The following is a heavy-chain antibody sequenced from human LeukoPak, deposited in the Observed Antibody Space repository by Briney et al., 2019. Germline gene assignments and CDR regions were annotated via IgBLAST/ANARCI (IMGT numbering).Heavy chain of an antibody. CDR2: IYSSGST. D-gene: IGHD2-8*02. V-gene: IGHV4-61*02. CDR3: ARDDANTGGSH. Sequence: TLSPTCAVSGGSISSGGYYWSWIRQPAGKGLEWIGRIYSSGSTNYNPSLKSRVSISVDTSKNQFSLKLSSVTAADTAVYYCARDDANTGGSHWGQGTLVTVSS. CDR1: GGSISSGGYY. J-gene: IGHJ4*02.